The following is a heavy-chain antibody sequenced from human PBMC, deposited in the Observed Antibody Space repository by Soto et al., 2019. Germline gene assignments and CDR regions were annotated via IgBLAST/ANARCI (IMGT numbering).Heavy chain of an antibody. D-gene: IGHD3-3*01. V-gene: IGHV4-61*01. Sequence: SETLSLTCTVSGGSVSSGSYYWSWIRQPPGKGLEWIGYIYYSGSTNYNPSLKSRVTISVDTSKNQFSLKLSSVTAANTAVYYCARSIAIFGAAKRNWFDPWGQGTLVTVSS. J-gene: IGHJ5*02. CDR2: IYYSGST. CDR3: ARSIAIFGAAKRNWFDP. CDR1: GGSVSSGSYY.